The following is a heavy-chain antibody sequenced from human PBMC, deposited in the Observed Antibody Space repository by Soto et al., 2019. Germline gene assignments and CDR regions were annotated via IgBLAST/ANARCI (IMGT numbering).Heavy chain of an antibody. CDR2: IYPGDSDT. J-gene: IGHJ4*02. CDR3: ARQGAVAGLIDY. D-gene: IGHD6-19*01. V-gene: IGHV5-51*01. CDR1: GYSLTSYW. Sequence: PGXSLKISCKGSGYSLTSYWIGWLRQIPVKALEWMGIIYPGDSDTRYSPSFQGQVTISADKSISTAYLQWSSLKASDTAMYYCARQGAVAGLIDYWGQGTLVTVSS.